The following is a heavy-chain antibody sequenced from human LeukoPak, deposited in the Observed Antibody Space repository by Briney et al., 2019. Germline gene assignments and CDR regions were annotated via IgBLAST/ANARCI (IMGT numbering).Heavy chain of an antibody. CDR2: ISYDGSNK. CDR1: GFTFSSYG. V-gene: IGHV3-30*18. J-gene: IGHJ4*02. D-gene: IGHD4-17*01. CDR3: AKAYPTGGFFDY. Sequence: GGSLRLSCAASGFTFSSYGMHWVRQAPGKGLEWVAVISYDGSNKYYADSVKGRFTISRDNSKNTLYLQMNSLRAEDTAVYYCAKAYPTGGFFDYWGQGTLVTVSS.